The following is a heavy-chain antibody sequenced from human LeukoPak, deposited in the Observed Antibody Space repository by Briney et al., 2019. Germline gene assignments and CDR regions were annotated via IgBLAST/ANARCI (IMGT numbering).Heavy chain of an antibody. J-gene: IGHJ4*02. CDR2: IRAKGNSYET. D-gene: IGHD6-6*01. Sequence: GGSLKLSCAASGFTFSGSPIHWVRQASGKGLEWVGRIRAKGNSYETAYAASVKGRFTISRDDSKYTTYLQMNSLKTDDTAVYYCARRAARPYYFDNWGQGTLVTVSS. V-gene: IGHV3-73*01. CDR1: GFTFSGSP. CDR3: ARRAARPYYFDN.